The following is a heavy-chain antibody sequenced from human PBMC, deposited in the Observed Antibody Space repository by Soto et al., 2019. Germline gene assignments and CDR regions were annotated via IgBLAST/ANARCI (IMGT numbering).Heavy chain of an antibody. J-gene: IGHJ4*02. CDR1: GFTFSSYG. V-gene: IGHV3-33*01. D-gene: IGHD6-6*01. Sequence: GGSLRLSCAASGFTFSSYGMHWVRQAPGKGLEWVAVIWYDGSNKYYADSVKGRFTISRDNSKNTLYLQMNSLRAEDTAVYYCARDTSMYSSSPTDYWGQGTLVTVSS. CDR2: IWYDGSNK. CDR3: ARDTSMYSSSPTDY.